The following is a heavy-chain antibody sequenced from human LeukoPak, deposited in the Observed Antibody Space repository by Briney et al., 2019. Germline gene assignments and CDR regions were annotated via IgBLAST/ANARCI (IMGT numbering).Heavy chain of an antibody. Sequence: PGGSLRLSCAASGFTFSSYWMSWVRQAPGKGLEWVANIKQDGSEKYYVDSVKGRFTISRDNAKNSLYLQMNSLRAEDTAVYYCARSMIVQNDWFDPWGRGTLVTVSS. J-gene: IGHJ5*02. V-gene: IGHV3-7*01. CDR1: GFTFSSYW. CDR3: ARSMIVQNDWFDP. D-gene: IGHD3-22*01. CDR2: IKQDGSEK.